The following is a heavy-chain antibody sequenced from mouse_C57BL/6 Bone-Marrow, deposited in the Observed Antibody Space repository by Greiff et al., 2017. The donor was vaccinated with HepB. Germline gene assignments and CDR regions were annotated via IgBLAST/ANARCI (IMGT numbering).Heavy chain of an antibody. CDR2: IYPYNGDS. V-gene: IGHV1-31*01. CDR3: ARRAGNWERDFDV. J-gene: IGHJ1*03. CDR1: GYSFTGYY. D-gene: IGHD4-1*01. Sequence: EVQLQQSGPELVKPGASVKLSCKASGYSFTGYYMHWVKQSHGNILDWIGYIYPYNGDSSYNQKFKGKATLTVDKSSSTAYMELRSLTSEDSAVYYCARRAGNWERDFDVWGTGTTVTVSS.